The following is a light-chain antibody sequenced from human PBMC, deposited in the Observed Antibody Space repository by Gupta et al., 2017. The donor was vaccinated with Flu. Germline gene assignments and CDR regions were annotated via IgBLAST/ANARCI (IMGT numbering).Light chain of an antibody. J-gene: IGLJ3*02. CDR2: EVS. V-gene: IGLV2-14*01. Sequence: QSALTQPASVSGSPGQSITLSCTGTSSDVGGYNYVSWYQQHPGKAPKLMIYEVSNRPAGVSNRFSGSKSGTTASLTISGLQAEDEAEYYCSSYTSSSTWVFGGGTKLTVL. CDR1: SSDVGGYNY. CDR3: SSYTSSSTWV.